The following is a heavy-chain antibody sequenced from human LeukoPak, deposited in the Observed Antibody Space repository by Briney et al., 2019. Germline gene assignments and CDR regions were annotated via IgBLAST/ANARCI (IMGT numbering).Heavy chain of an antibody. J-gene: IGHJ3*02. CDR2: IRYDGSNK. D-gene: IGHD3-10*01. V-gene: IGHV3-30*02. CDR3: AKGWGYYYGSGSHHDAFDI. CDR1: GFTFSSYG. Sequence: GGSLRLSCAASGFTFSSYGMHWVRQAPGKGLEWVAFIRYDGSNKYYADSVKGRFTISRDNSKNTLYLQMNSLRAEETAVYYCAKGWGYYYGSGSHHDAFDIWGQGTMVTVSS.